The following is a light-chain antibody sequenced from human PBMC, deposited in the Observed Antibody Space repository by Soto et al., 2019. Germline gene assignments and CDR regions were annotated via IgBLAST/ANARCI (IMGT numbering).Light chain of an antibody. CDR2: LGS. CDR1: QSLLHSNGYNY. CDR3: QQYNNYST. V-gene: IGKV2-28*01. J-gene: IGKJ1*01. Sequence: DIVITQSPLSLPVTPGEPASISCRSSQSLLHSNGYNYLDWYLQKPGQSPQLLIYLGSNRSSGVPDRFSGSGSGTDFTLTISSLQPDDFATYYCQQYNNYSTFGQGTKVDIK.